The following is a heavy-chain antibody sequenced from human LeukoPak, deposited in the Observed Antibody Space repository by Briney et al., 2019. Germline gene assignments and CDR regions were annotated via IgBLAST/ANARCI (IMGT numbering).Heavy chain of an antibody. J-gene: IGHJ4*02. CDR1: GGSISNYY. V-gene: IGHV4-59*12. Sequence: SETLSLTCTVSGGSISNYYWSWIRQPPGKGLEWIGYIYYSGNTNYNPSLKSRVTMSVDTPNNQFSLKLNSVTAADTAVYYCARFEKFYDSGAHYLDYWGQGALVTVSS. D-gene: IGHD3-22*01. CDR2: IYYSGNT. CDR3: ARFEKFYDSGAHYLDY.